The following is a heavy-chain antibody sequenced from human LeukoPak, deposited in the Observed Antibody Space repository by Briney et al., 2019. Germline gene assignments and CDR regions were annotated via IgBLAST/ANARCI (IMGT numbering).Heavy chain of an antibody. CDR3: ARSSIIFDSSGYYFDY. CDR2: IIPIFGTA. D-gene: IGHD3-22*01. V-gene: IGHV1-69*13. Sequence: VASVKVSCKASGGTFSSYAISWVRQAPGQGLEWMGGIIPIFGTANYAQKFQGRVTITADESTSTAYMELSSLRSEDTAVYYCARSSIIFDSSGYYFDYWGQGTLVTVSS. CDR1: GGTFSSYA. J-gene: IGHJ4*02.